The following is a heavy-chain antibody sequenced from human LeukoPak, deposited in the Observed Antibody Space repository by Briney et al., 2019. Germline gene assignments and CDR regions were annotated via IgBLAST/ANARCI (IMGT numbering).Heavy chain of an antibody. J-gene: IGHJ5*02. CDR3: AAYSNYAYSFDP. V-gene: IGHV3-48*02. CDR2: ISSSSRAT. D-gene: IGHD4-11*01. Sequence: GGSLRLSCTASGFTFSNYNMNWVRQAPGKGLEWVSYISSSSRATYYADSVKGRFTISRDNAKNSLYLQMNSLTDEDTAVYYCAAYSNYAYSFDPWGQGTLVTVSS. CDR1: GFTFSNYN.